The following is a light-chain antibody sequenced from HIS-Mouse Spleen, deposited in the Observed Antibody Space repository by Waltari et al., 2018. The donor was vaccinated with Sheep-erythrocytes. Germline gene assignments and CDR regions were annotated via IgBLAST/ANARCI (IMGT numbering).Light chain of an antibody. J-gene: IGLJ3*02. V-gene: IGLV2-23*01. CDR2: EGS. Sequence: QSALTQPASVSGSPGQSITISCSGTSRHCGSYTLVSWYQQHPGKAPKLMIYEGSKRPSGVSNRFSGSKSGNTASLTISGLQAEDEADYYCCSYAGSSTPWVFGGGTKLTVL. CDR1: SRHCGSYTL. CDR3: CSYAGSSTPWV.